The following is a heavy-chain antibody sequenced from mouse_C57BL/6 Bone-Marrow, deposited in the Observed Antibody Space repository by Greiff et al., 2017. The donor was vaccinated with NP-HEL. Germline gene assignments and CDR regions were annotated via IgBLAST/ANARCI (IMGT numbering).Heavy chain of an antibody. D-gene: IGHD1-1*01. CDR2: IHPNSGST. J-gene: IGHJ1*03. CDR3: ARRDYYGSSPPWYFDV. Sequence: QVQLQQPGAELVKPGASVKLSCKASGYTFTSYWMHWVKQRPGQGLEWIGMIHPNSGSTNYNEKFKSKATLTVDKSSSTAYMQLSSLTSEDSAVYYCARRDYYGSSPPWYFDVWGTGTTVTVSS. CDR1: GYTFTSYW. V-gene: IGHV1-64*01.